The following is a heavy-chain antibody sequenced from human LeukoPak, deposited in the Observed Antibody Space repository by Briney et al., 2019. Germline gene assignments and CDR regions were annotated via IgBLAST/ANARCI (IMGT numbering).Heavy chain of an antibody. Sequence: GASVKVSCKVSGYTLTELSMHWVRQAPGKGLEWMGGFDPEDGETIYAQKFQGRVTMTEDTSTDTAYMELSSLRSEDTAVYYCAAIFKIGELLIFDPWGQGTLVTVSS. CDR1: GYTLTELS. V-gene: IGHV1-24*01. CDR3: AAIFKIGELLIFDP. J-gene: IGHJ5*02. CDR2: FDPEDGET. D-gene: IGHD3-10*01.